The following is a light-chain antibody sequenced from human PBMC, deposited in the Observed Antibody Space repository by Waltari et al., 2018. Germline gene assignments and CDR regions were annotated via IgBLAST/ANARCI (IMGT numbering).Light chain of an antibody. CDR2: GAS. Sequence: ETVMTQSPATLSVSPGERATLSCRASQSVSSNLAWYQQKPVQAPRLLIYGASTRATGIPARFSGSGSGTEFTLTISSLQSEDFAVYYCQQYNNWPPRTFGQGTKVEIK. V-gene: IGKV3-15*01. CDR1: QSVSSN. CDR3: QQYNNWPPRT. J-gene: IGKJ1*01.